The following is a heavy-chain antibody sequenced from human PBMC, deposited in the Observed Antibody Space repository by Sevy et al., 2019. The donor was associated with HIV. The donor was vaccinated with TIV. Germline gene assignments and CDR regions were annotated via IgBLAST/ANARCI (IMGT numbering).Heavy chain of an antibody. V-gene: IGHV4-59*01. Sequence: SETLSLTCTVSGGSISSYYWSWIRQPPGKGLEWIGYIYYSGSTNYNPSLKSRVTISVDTSKNQFSLKLSSVTAADTAVYHCASGGYYDSSGYSLGYWGQGTLVTVSS. J-gene: IGHJ4*02. CDR3: ASGGYYDSSGYSLGY. CDR2: IYYSGST. D-gene: IGHD3-22*01. CDR1: GGSISSYY.